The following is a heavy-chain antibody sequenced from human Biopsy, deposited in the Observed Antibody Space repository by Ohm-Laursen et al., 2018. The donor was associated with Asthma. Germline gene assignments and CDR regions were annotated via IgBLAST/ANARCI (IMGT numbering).Heavy chain of an antibody. CDR1: GYTFNSAG. V-gene: IGHV1-18*01. CDR3: ARAVDYSHYYGIDV. CDR2: ISVYNGNT. J-gene: IGHJ6*02. Sequence: ASVKVSCKTSGYTFNSAGITWVRQAPGQGLEWMGWISVYNGNTKVAQKLQDRVTMITDTSTSTAYIKLRSLRSDDTAVYFCARAVDYSHYYGIDVWGQGTTVTVS. D-gene: IGHD3-10*01.